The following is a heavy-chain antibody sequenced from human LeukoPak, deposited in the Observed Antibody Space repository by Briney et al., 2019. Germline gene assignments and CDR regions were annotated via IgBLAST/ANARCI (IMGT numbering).Heavy chain of an antibody. D-gene: IGHD2-2*01. J-gene: IGHJ6*03. Sequence: KSGGSLRLSCAASGFTFSSYAMNWVRQAPGKGLEWVSSISSSSGYIFYADSVKGRFTISRDNSKNIVYLQMDSLRVDDTALYYCARGGYQPYYYMDVWGTGTTVTVSS. CDR1: GFTFSSYA. V-gene: IGHV3-21*01. CDR2: ISSSSGYI. CDR3: ARGGYQPYYYMDV.